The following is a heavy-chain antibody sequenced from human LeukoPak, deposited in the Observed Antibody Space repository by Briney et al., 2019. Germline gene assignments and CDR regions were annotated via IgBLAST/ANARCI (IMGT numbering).Heavy chain of an antibody. D-gene: IGHD2-15*01. CDR3: ARALVVVVAATRLNWFDP. Sequence: SETLSLTCTVSGGSISSYYWSWIRQPAGKGLEWIGRIYTSGSTNYNPSLKSRVTMSVDTSKNQFSLKLSSVTAADTAVYYCARALVVVVAATRLNWFDPWGQGTLVTVSS. CDR1: GGSISSYY. CDR2: IYTSGST. J-gene: IGHJ5*02. V-gene: IGHV4-4*07.